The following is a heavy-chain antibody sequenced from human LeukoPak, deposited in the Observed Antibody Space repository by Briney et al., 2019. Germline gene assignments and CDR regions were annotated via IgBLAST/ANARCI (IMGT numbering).Heavy chain of an antibody. Sequence: GGSLRLSCAASGFTFSSYGMHWVRQAPGKGLEWVAFIRYDGSNKYYADSVKGRFTISRGNSKNTLYLQMNSLRAEDTAVYYCASWEDYSSSPPDYWGQGTLVTVSS. V-gene: IGHV3-30*02. CDR3: ASWEDYSSSPPDY. D-gene: IGHD6-6*01. J-gene: IGHJ4*02. CDR1: GFTFSSYG. CDR2: IRYDGSNK.